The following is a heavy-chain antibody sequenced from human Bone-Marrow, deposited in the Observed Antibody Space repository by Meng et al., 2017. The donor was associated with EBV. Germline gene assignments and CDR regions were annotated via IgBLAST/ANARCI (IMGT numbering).Heavy chain of an antibody. CDR1: GFTFSSYD. V-gene: IGHV3-13*01. CDR2: IGAPGET. CDR3: ARELGGNYELDY. J-gene: IGHJ4*02. D-gene: IGHD4-23*01. Sequence: EVQRVESGVSFVQPGGSLRPSCAASGFTFSSYDLHWVRQVTGKGLEWVSGIGAPGETYHSDSVKGRFTISRENAKNSLYLQINSLRAGDTAVYFCARELGGNYELDYWGQGTLVTVSS.